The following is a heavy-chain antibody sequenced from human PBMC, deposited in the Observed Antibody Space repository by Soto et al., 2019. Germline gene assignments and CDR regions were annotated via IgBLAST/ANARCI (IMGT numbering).Heavy chain of an antibody. Sequence: PSETLSLTCAVSGGSISSGGYSWSWIRQPPGKGLEWIGYIYHSGSTYYNPSLKNRVTLSLDESKNEFSLNMDSVTAADTAIYYCVRSVILSGGSYKGLIRLHYFDTWGPGTLVTVSS. J-gene: IGHJ4*02. CDR1: GGSISSGGYS. CDR2: IYHSGST. CDR3: VRSVILSGGSYKGLIRLHYFDT. V-gene: IGHV4-30-2*01. D-gene: IGHD3-3*01.